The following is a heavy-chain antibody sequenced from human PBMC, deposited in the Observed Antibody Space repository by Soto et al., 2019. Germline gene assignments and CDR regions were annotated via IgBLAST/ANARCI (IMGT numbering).Heavy chain of an antibody. CDR2: IWYDGSNK. CDR1: GFTFSSYG. CDR3: ARGRGGYSYGPADY. V-gene: IGHV3-33*01. Sequence: HPGGSLRLSCAASGFTFSSYGMHWVRQAPGKGLEWVAVIWYDGSNKYYADSVKGRFTISRDNSKNTLYLQMNSLRAEDTAVYYCARGRGGYSYGPADYWGQGTLVTVSS. D-gene: IGHD5-18*01. J-gene: IGHJ4*02.